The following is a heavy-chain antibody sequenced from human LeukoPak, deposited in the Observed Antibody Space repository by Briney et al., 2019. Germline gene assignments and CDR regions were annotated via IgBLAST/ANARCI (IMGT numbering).Heavy chain of an antibody. CDR3: ARLRNWAWDFDC. Sequence: PSETLSLTCTVSGGSISSYYWSWIRQPPGKGLEWIGYISYSGNTNYNPSLKSRVTISADTSKNQFSLKMSSVTAADTAVYFCARLRNWAWDFDCWGQGTLVTVSS. CDR1: GGSISSYY. J-gene: IGHJ4*02. D-gene: IGHD7-27*01. CDR2: ISYSGNT. V-gene: IGHV4-59*01.